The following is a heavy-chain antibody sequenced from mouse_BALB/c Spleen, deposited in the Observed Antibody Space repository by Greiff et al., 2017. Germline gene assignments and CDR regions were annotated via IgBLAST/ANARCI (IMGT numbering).Heavy chain of an antibody. CDR1: GFNIKDTY. D-gene: IGHD2-12*01. CDR3: ARLYRFYGYDYAMDD. CDR2: IDPANGNT. J-gene: IGHJ4*01. Sequence: LVESGAELVKPGASVKLSCTASGFNIKDTYMHWVKQRPEQGLEWIGRIDPANGNTKYDPKFQGKATITADTSSNTAYLQLSSLTSEDTAVYYCARLYRFYGYDYAMDDWGQGTSVTVSS. V-gene: IGHV14-3*02.